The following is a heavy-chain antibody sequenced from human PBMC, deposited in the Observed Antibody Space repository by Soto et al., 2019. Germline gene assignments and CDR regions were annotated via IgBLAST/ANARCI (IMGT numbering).Heavy chain of an antibody. CDR3: ARLGDYGSGTFYNGPFDY. Sequence: SETLSLTCTVSGGSISSSHWSWIRQAPGKGLEWIGYIYDTGSTNYDPSLKSRITISRDTSKNQFSLELSSVTAADTAVYYCARLGDYGSGTFYNGPFDYWGQGTLVT. V-gene: IGHV4-59*08. J-gene: IGHJ4*02. CDR1: GGSISSSH. D-gene: IGHD3-10*01. CDR2: IYDTGST.